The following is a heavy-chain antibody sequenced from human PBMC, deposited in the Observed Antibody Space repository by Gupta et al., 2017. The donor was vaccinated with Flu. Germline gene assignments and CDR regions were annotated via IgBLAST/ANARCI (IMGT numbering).Heavy chain of an antibody. D-gene: IGHD2-8*01. Sequence: WVRQAPGKGLEWIGRVRNKAYIYTTEYGASVAGRFTISRDDSQNSLYLQMNSLTTEDTAVYYGDRSGALCKDGICYEYQYYGMDVCGQGTTVTV. J-gene: IGHJ6*02. V-gene: IGHV3-72*01. CDR3: DRSGALCKDGICYEYQYYGMDV. CDR2: VRNKAYIYTT.